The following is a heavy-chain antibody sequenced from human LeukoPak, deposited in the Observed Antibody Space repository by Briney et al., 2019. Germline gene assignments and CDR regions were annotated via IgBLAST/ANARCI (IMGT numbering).Heavy chain of an antibody. CDR2: IYYSGST. J-gene: IGHJ4*02. V-gene: IGHV4-39*07. Sequence: SETLSLTCTVSGGSISSSSYYWGWIRQPPGKGLEWIGSIYYSGSTYYNPSLKSRVTISVDTSKNQFSLKLSSVTAADTAVYYCARYYYDSSGYYSLDYWGQGTLVTVSS. D-gene: IGHD3-22*01. CDR1: GGSISSSSYY. CDR3: ARYYYDSSGYYSLDY.